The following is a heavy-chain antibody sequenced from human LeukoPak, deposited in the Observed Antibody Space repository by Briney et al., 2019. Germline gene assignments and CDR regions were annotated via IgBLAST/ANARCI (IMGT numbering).Heavy chain of an antibody. D-gene: IGHD3-10*01. V-gene: IGHV4-59*11. CDR1: GGSISSHY. CDR2: IYYSGST. Sequence: SETLSLTCTVSGGSISSHYWSWIRQPPGKGLEWIGYIYYSGSTNYNPSLKSRVTISVDTSKNQFSLRLSSVTAADTAVYYCARVAYGSGSRLIDCWGQGTLVTISS. CDR3: ARVAYGSGSRLIDC. J-gene: IGHJ4*02.